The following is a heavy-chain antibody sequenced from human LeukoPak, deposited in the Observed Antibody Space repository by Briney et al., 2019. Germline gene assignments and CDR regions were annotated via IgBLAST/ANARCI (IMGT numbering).Heavy chain of an antibody. Sequence: GASVKVSCKASGYTFTSYDINWVRQATGQGLEWMGWMNPNSGNTGYAQKFQGRVTITRNTSISTAYMELSSLRSEDTAVYYCARVRYYDILTGHRYYFDYWGQGTLVTVSS. CDR1: GYTFTSYD. CDR3: ARVRYYDILTGHRYYFDY. J-gene: IGHJ4*02. CDR2: MNPNSGNT. V-gene: IGHV1-8*03. D-gene: IGHD3-9*01.